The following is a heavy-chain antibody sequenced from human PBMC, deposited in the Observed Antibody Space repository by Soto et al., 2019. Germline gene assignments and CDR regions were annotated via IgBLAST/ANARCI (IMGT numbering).Heavy chain of an antibody. V-gene: IGHV3-30*18. Sequence: QVQLVESGGGVVQPGRSLRLSCAASGFTFSSYGMHWVRQAPGKGLEWVAVISYDGSNKYYADSVKGRFTISRDKSKNTLYLQMNSLRAEDTAVYYCAKVRFGGHGAYWGQGTLVTVSS. CDR3: AKVRFGGHGAY. CDR2: ISYDGSNK. J-gene: IGHJ4*02. D-gene: IGHD5-12*01. CDR1: GFTFSSYG.